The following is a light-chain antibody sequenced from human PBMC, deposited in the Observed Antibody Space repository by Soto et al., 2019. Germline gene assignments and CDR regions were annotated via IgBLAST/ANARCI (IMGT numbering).Light chain of an antibody. CDR1: SSSIGSNT. J-gene: IGLJ7*01. Sequence: QSVPTQPPSASGTPGQRVTISCSGSSSSIGSNTVNWYQQLPGTAPKLLIYSNNQRPSGVPDRFSGSKSGTSASLAISGLQSEDESDYYCAAWDDSLNGPVFGGGTQLTVL. V-gene: IGLV1-44*01. CDR2: SNN. CDR3: AAWDDSLNGPV.